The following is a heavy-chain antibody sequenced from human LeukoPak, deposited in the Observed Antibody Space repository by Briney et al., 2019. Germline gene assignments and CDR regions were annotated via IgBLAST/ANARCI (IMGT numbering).Heavy chain of an antibody. Sequence: GGSLRLSCAASGFTFSSYAMSWVRQAPGKGLEWVSAISGSGGSTYYADSVKGRFTISRDNSKNTLYLQMNSLRAEDTAVYYCAKLRDPRVDTAMVRFWGQGTLVTVSS. V-gene: IGHV3-23*01. CDR1: GFTFSSYA. D-gene: IGHD5-18*01. CDR3: AKLRDPRVDTAMVRF. CDR2: ISGSGGST. J-gene: IGHJ4*02.